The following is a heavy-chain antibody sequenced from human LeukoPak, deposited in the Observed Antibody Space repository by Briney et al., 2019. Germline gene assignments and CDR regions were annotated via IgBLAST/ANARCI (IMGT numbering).Heavy chain of an antibody. D-gene: IGHD3-22*01. CDR2: IYSGGST. V-gene: IGHV4-39*07. CDR3: ARGGDSSGYEGRFDP. Sequence: SETLSLTCTVSGGSISSTGSFWGWIRQPPGKGLEWIGSIYSGGSTYYNPSLKSRVTISEDTSKNQFSLKVTSVTAADTAVYYCARGGDSSGYEGRFDPWGQGTLVTVSS. CDR1: GGSISSTGSF. J-gene: IGHJ5*02.